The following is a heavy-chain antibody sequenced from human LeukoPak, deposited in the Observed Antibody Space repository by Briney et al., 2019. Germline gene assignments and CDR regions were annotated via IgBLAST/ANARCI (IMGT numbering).Heavy chain of an antibody. CDR1: GGTFSSYA. Sequence: SVKVSCKASGGTFSSYAISWVRQAPGQGLEWMGGIIPIFGTANYAQKFQGRVTITADESTSTAYMELSSLRSEDTAVYYCARGNCTNGVCFIQGVLYYYYYGMDVWGQGTTVTVSS. J-gene: IGHJ6*02. CDR3: ARGNCTNGVCFIQGVLYYYYYGMDV. V-gene: IGHV1-69*13. D-gene: IGHD2-8*01. CDR2: IIPIFGTA.